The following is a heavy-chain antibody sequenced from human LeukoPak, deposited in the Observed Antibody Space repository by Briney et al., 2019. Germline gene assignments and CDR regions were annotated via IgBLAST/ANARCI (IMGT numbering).Heavy chain of an antibody. CDR2: KRYDGSNT. CDR1: GFTFSTFG. CDR3: ARDPYSGNYGNYYYYYMDV. V-gene: IGHV3-30*02. J-gene: IGHJ6*03. Sequence: GSLRLSCAASGFTFSTFGIHWVRQAPGKGLEWVAFKRYDGSNTFYADSVKGRFTISRDNAKNSLYLQMNSLGPEDTAVYYCARDPYSGNYGNYYYYYMDVWGKGTTVTISS. D-gene: IGHD1-26*01.